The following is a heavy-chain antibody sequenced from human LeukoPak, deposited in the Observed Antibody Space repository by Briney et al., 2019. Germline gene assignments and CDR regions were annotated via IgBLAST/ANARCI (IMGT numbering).Heavy chain of an antibody. Sequence: GGSLRLSCAASGFSFSSHWMSWVRQAPGKGLEWLANIKQDESEKYYADSAEGRFTISRDNAKNSVHLKMNSLRAEDSAVYYCAVGPTTVADYWGQGTLVTVSS. J-gene: IGHJ4*02. CDR3: AVGPTTVADY. CDR2: IKQDESEK. CDR1: GFSFSSHW. V-gene: IGHV3-7*01. D-gene: IGHD4-23*01.